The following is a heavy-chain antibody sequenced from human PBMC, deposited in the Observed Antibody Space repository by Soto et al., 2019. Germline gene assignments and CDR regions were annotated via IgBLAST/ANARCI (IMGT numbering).Heavy chain of an antibody. CDR3: ARDGAVAGNTNFDY. CDR2: INAGNRKT. CDR1: GYTFTNYA. J-gene: IGHJ4*02. D-gene: IGHD6-19*01. V-gene: IGHV1-3*01. Sequence: ASVKVSCKASGYTFTNYAIHWVRKGHGQRLEWMGWINAGNRKTKYSQKFQGRVTITRDTSASTAYMELSSLRSEDTAVHYCARDGAVAGNTNFDYWGQGTLVTVS.